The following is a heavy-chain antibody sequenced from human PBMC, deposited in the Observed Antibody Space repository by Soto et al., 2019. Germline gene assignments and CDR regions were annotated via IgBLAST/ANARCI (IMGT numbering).Heavy chain of an antibody. V-gene: IGHV1-69*12. CDR1: GGTFSSYA. D-gene: IGHD3-10*01. CDR3: ARDSTESRLGELLGWFDP. CDR2: IIPIFGTA. Sequence: QVQLVQSGAEVKKPGSSVKVSCKASGGTFSSYAISWVRQAPGQGLEWMGGIIPIFGTANYAQKFQGRVTITADESTSTAYMELSSLRSEETAVYYCARDSTESRLGELLGWFDPWGQGTLVTVSS. J-gene: IGHJ5*02.